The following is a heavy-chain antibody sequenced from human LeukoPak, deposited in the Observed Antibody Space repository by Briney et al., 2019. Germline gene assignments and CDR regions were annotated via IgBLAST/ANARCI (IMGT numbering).Heavy chain of an antibody. Sequence: GGSLRLSCAASGFTFSSHAMSWVRRAPEKGPEWVSAVSDSGDGSYYAESVKGRFIISRDDSRNTLYLQMNSLRAEDSAVYYCARDSPVLTLWGQGTLVTVSS. CDR3: ARDSPVLTL. J-gene: IGHJ4*02. V-gene: IGHV3-23*01. CDR2: VSDSGDGS. CDR1: GFTFSSHA. D-gene: IGHD4/OR15-4a*01.